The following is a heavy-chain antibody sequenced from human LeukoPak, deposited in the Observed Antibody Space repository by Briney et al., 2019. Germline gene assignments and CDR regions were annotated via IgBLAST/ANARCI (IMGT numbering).Heavy chain of an antibody. J-gene: IGHJ4*02. CDR2: IYWSSSGT. CDR3: ARDLEYYDSSGYYTDSDY. D-gene: IGHD3-22*01. V-gene: IGHV3-9*02. Sequence: GGSLRLSCVVSGFNSEDHAMHWVRQAPGKGLEWVSGIYWSSSGTGYADSVKGRFTVSRDNAKNSLYLQMNSLRAEDTAVYYCARDLEYYDSSGYYTDSDYWGQGTLVTVSS. CDR1: GFNSEDHA.